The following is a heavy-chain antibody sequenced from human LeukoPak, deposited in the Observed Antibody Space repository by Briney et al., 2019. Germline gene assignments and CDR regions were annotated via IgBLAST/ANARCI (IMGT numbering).Heavy chain of an antibody. CDR1: GGSISSGSYY. CDR3: ARQDSYNWNDVEGWFDP. Sequence: SETLSLTCTVSGGSISSGSYYWSWIRQPAGKGLEWIGHIYTSGSTNYNPSLKSRVTISVDTSKNQFSLKLSSVTAADTAVYYCARQDSYNWNDVEGWFDPWGQGTLVTVSS. CDR2: IYTSGST. D-gene: IGHD1-1*01. J-gene: IGHJ5*02. V-gene: IGHV4-61*09.